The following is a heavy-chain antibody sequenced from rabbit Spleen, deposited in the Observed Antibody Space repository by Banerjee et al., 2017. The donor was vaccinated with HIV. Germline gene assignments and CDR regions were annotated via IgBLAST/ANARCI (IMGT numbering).Heavy chain of an antibody. CDR3: TRDPYADYGDIRL. CDR2: IVAGSSGTT. V-gene: IGHV1S43*01. Sequence: QEQLKETGGGLVQPGGSLTLSCKASGFSLSNYYMSWVRQAPGKGLEWIGFIVAGSSGTTYYASWVNGRFTISRNTRMDTVDLQMNSLTAADTATYFCTRDPYADYGDIRLWGQGTLVTVS. J-gene: IGHJ3*01. D-gene: IGHD2-1*01. CDR1: GFSLSNYY.